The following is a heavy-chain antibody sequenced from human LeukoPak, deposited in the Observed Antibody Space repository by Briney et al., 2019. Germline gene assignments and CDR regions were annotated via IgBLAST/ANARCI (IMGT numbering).Heavy chain of an antibody. V-gene: IGHV4-34*01. Sequence: PSETLSLTCAVYGGAFNGYYWSWIRQPPGKGLEWIGEIDHTGTTNYNPSLKSRVSISVDTSKNQFSLKLTSVTAADTAVYFRAGGAYYYDSNGYQYYFDYWGQGTLVAVSS. CDR2: IDHTGTT. D-gene: IGHD3-22*01. CDR3: AGGAYYYDSNGYQYYFDY. J-gene: IGHJ4*02. CDR1: GGAFNGYY.